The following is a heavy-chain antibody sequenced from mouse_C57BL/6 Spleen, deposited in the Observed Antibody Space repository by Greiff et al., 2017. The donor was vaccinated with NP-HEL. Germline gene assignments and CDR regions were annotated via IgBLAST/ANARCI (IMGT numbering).Heavy chain of an antibody. Sequence: EVKLQESGPGLVKPSQSLSLTCSVTGYSITSGYYWNWIRQFPGNKLEWMGYISYDGSNNYNPSLKNRISITRDTSKNQFFLKLNSVTTEDTATYYCARDGGNLLWYFDVWGTGTTVTVSS. J-gene: IGHJ1*03. D-gene: IGHD2-1*01. CDR1: GYSITSGYY. CDR2: ISYDGSN. CDR3: ARDGGNLLWYFDV. V-gene: IGHV3-6*01.